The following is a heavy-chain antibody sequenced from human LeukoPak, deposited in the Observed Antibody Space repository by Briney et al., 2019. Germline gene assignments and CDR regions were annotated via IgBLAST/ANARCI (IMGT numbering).Heavy chain of an antibody. J-gene: IGHJ4*02. CDR2: IRNKIDGGTT. CDR3: TTMGFAYCSSSSCLGY. V-gene: IGHV3-15*01. Sequence: GGSLRLSCAASGFTFNNAWMSWVRQAPGRGLEWVGRIRNKIDGGTTDYAAPVKGRFTISRDDSKNTLYLQMNSLKTEDTAIYYCTTMGFAYCSSSSCLGYWGQGTLVTVSS. D-gene: IGHD2-2*01. CDR1: GFTFNNAW.